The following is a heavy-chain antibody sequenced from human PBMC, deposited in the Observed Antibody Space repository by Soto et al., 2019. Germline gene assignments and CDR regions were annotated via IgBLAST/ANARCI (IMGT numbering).Heavy chain of an antibody. V-gene: IGHV4-31*03. Sequence: PSETLSLTCTVSGGSISSGGYYWSWIRQHPGKGLEWIGYIYYSGSTYYNPSLKSRVTISVDTSKNQFSLKLSSVTAADTAVYYCARDRYYYDSSGYYDEGRAIDPWGQGTLVTVSS. J-gene: IGHJ5*02. CDR1: GGSISSGGYY. D-gene: IGHD3-22*01. CDR2: IYYSGST. CDR3: ARDRYYYDSSGYYDEGRAIDP.